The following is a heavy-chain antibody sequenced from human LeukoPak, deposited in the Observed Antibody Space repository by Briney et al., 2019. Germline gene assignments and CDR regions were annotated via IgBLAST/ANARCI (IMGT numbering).Heavy chain of an antibody. D-gene: IGHD6-19*01. J-gene: IGHJ4*02. V-gene: IGHV3-48*01. CDR1: GFTLSSYS. Sequence: GGSLRLSCATSGFTLSSYSMNWVRQAPGKGLEWVSYISSGSTTIYYADSVKGRFTISRDNAKNSLYLQMNNLRAEDTAVYYCARDVEQWLVRVYYFDYWGQGTLVTVSS. CDR3: ARDVEQWLVRVYYFDY. CDR2: ISSGSTTI.